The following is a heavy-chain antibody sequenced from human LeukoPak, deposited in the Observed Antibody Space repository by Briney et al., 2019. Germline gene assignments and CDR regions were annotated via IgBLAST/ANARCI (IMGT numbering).Heavy chain of an antibody. CDR1: GDSVSSNSAA. CDR3: ARGGDYGDYEYFQH. CDR2: TYYRSKWYN. V-gene: IGHV6-1*01. J-gene: IGHJ1*01. Sequence: SQTLSLTCAISGDSVSSNSAAWYWIRQSPSRGLEWLGRTYYRSKWYNDYAVSVKSRITINPDTSKNQFSLQLNSVTPEDTAVYYCARGGDYGDYEYFQHWGQGTLVTVSS. D-gene: IGHD4-17*01.